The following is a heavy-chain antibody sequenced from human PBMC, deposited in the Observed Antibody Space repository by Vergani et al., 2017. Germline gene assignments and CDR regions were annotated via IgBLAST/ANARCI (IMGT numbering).Heavy chain of an antibody. D-gene: IGHD4-17*01. J-gene: IGHJ3*02. CDR1: GGTFSSYA. CDR3: ARGVDYGAFDI. Sequence: QVQLVQSGAEVKKPGSSVKVSCKASGGTFSSYAISWVRQAPGQGLEWMGRIIPILGKANYAQTFQGRVTITADESTSTGYMELSSLRSQETALYYCARGVDYGAFDIWGQGTMVTVSS. CDR2: IIPILGKA. V-gene: IGHV1-69*11.